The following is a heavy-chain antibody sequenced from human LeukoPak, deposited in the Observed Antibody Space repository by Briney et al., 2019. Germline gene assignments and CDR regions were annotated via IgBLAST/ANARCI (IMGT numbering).Heavy chain of an antibody. Sequence: GGSLRLSCTVSGFAFSGYAMSWVRQAPGKGPEWVSSIGARGDVTYSADSVKGRFTISRDNSKRTLFLQMNSLRAEDTAVYYCAKVHYAASFPGSFPGRNYFDSWGQGSLVTVSS. CDR1: GFAFSGYA. CDR2: IGARGDVT. D-gene: IGHD4/OR15-4a*01. J-gene: IGHJ4*02. V-gene: IGHV3-23*01. CDR3: AKVHYAASFPGSFPGRNYFDS.